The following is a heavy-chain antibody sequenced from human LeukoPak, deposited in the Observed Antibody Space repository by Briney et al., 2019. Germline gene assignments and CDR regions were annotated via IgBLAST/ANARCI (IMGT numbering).Heavy chain of an antibody. CDR2: IYYSGST. CDR1: GGSFSGYY. Sequence: SETLSLTCAVYGGSFSGYYWSWIRQPPGKGLEWIGSIYYSGSTYYNPSLKSRVTISVDTSKNQFSLKLSSVTAADTAVYYCARVQGGSYPYYYYYMDVWGKGTTVTVSS. CDR3: ARVQGGSYPYYYYYMDV. D-gene: IGHD1-26*01. J-gene: IGHJ6*03. V-gene: IGHV4-34*01.